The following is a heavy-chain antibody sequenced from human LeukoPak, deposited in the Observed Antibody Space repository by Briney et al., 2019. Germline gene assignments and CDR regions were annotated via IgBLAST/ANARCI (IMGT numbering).Heavy chain of an antibody. CDR2: INSDGSST. V-gene: IGHV3-74*01. D-gene: IGHD3-9*01. J-gene: IGHJ4*02. CDR1: GFTFSSYW. CDR3: ARSSRSDWDFDY. Sequence: HPGGSLRLSCAASGFTFSSYWMHWVRQAPGKGLVWVSRINSDGSSTSYADSVKGRFTISRDNAKNTLYLQMNSLRAEDTAVYYCARSSRSDWDFDYWGQGTLVTVSS.